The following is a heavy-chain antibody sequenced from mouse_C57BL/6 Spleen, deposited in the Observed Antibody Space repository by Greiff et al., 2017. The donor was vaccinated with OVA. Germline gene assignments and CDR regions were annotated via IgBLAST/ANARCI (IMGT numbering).Heavy chain of an antibody. J-gene: IGHJ4*01. CDR3: AREAYYSNFYAMDY. V-gene: IGHV3-6*01. Sequence: EVQLQESGPGLVKPSQSLSLTCSVPGYSITSGYYWNWIRQFPGNKQEWMGYISYDGSNNYNPSLKNRISITRDTSKNQFFLKLNSVTTEDTATYYCAREAYYSNFYAMDYWGQGTSVTVSS. CDR1: GYSITSGYY. CDR2: ISYDGSN. D-gene: IGHD2-5*01.